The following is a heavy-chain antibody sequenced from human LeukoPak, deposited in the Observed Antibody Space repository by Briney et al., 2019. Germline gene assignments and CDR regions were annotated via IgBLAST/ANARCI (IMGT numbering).Heavy chain of an antibody. D-gene: IGHD3-10*01. J-gene: IGHJ4*02. Sequence: ASVQVSCKASGYTFTGYYMHWVRQAPGQGLEWMGRINPNSGGTNYVQKLQGRVTMPRDTSISTASMELSRLRADDTAVYYCARVGYGSGSINKPIDYWGQGTLVTVSS. CDR1: GYTFTGYY. V-gene: IGHV1-2*06. CDR2: INPNSGGT. CDR3: ARVGYGSGSINKPIDY.